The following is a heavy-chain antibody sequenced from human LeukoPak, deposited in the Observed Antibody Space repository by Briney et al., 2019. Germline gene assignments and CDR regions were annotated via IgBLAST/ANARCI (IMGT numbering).Heavy chain of an antibody. J-gene: IGHJ4*02. Sequence: ASVKVSCKASGYTFIDYYIHWVRQAPGQGLEWMGSINPSSDVTNYAQNFQGRVTMTRDTFIRTAYMELSRLTSDDTAVYYCARGRSFGELGVYWGQGTLLTVSS. V-gene: IGHV1-2*02. D-gene: IGHD3-10*01. CDR1: GYTFIDYY. CDR2: INPSSDVT. CDR3: ARGRSFGELGVY.